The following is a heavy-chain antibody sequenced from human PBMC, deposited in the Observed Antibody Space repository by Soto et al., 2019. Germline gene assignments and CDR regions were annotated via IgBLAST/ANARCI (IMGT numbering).Heavy chain of an antibody. D-gene: IGHD3-22*01. V-gene: IGHV3-33*01. CDR3: ARTLYDSSGYHHFQH. CDR2: IWYDGSNK. Sequence: QVQLVESGGGVVQPGRSLRLSCAASGFTFSSYGMHWVRQAPGKGLEWVAVIWYDGSNKYNADSVKGRFTISRDNSKNTLYLRMNSLRAEDTALYYCARTLYDSSGYHHFQHWGQGTLVTVSS. J-gene: IGHJ1*01. CDR1: GFTFSSYG.